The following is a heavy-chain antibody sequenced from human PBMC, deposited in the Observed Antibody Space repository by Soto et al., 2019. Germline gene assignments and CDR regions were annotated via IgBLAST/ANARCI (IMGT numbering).Heavy chain of an antibody. CDR2: IYYSGST. Sequence: SETLSLTCTVSGGSISSYYWTWIRQPPGKGLEWIGYIYYSGSTNYNPSLKSRVTISVDTSKNQFSLKLNSMTAADTAVYYCARHNYGSGSTYFDYWGQGTLVTVS. CDR3: ARHNYGSGSTYFDY. J-gene: IGHJ4*02. V-gene: IGHV4-59*08. D-gene: IGHD3-10*01. CDR1: GGSISSYY.